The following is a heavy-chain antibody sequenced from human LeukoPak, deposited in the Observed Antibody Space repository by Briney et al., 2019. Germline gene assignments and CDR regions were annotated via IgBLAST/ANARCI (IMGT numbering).Heavy chain of an antibody. D-gene: IGHD2-2*01. Sequence: ASVKVSCKASGYTFTSYDINWVRQATGQGLEWMGWMNPNSGNTGYAQKFQGRVTITADESTSTAYMELSSLRSEDTAVYYCARVVYCSSTSCYGNWFDPWGQGTLVTVSS. J-gene: IGHJ5*02. CDR1: GYTFTSYD. CDR3: ARVVYCSSTSCYGNWFDP. V-gene: IGHV1-8*01. CDR2: MNPNSGNT.